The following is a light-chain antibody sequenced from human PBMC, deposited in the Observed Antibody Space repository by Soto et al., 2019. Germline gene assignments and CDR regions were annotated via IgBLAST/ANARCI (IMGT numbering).Light chain of an antibody. CDR3: QQSYNTPLT. Sequence: DIQVTQSPSSLSSSLGDRVAITFRASQSISNYLNWYQQKPGKAPKLLIYAASSLQSGVPSRFSGSGSGTDFTLTISSLQPEDFATYYCQQSYNTPLTFGQGTRLEIK. CDR1: QSISNY. CDR2: AAS. V-gene: IGKV1-39*01. J-gene: IGKJ5*01.